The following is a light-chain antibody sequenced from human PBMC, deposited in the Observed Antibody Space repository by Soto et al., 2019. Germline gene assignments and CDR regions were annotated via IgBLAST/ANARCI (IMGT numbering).Light chain of an antibody. Sequence: EIVLTQSPATLSLSPGERATLSCRASQSVSTSLAWYQHKPGQAPRLLIYDASNRATGIPARFSGSGSGTAFTLTISSLEPADFAVYYCQQRSNWPPLYSFGQGTKLEIK. J-gene: IGKJ2*01. CDR2: DAS. V-gene: IGKV3-11*01. CDR3: QQRSNWPPLYS. CDR1: QSVSTS.